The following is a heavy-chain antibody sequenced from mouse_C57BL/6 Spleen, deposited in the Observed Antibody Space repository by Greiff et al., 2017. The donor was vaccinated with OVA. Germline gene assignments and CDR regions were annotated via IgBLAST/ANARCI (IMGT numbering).Heavy chain of an antibody. D-gene: IGHD4-1*01. V-gene: IGHV14-4*01. J-gene: IGHJ3*01. CDR3: TTNWDTRFAY. CDR2: IDPENGDT. CDR1: GFNIKDDY. Sequence: VQLQQSGAELVRPGASVKLSCTASGFNIKDDYMHWVKQRPEQGLEWIGWIDPENGDTEYASKFQGKATITADTSSNTAYLQLSSLTSEDTAVYYCTTNWDTRFAYWGQGTLVTVSA.